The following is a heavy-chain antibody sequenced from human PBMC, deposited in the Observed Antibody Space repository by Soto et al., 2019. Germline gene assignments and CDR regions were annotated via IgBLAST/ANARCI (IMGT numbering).Heavy chain of an antibody. D-gene: IGHD4-4*01. CDR2: IWHDGSQK. CDR1: GFTFSTFG. Sequence: QVRLVESGGGLVQPGRSLRVSCAASGFTFSTFGFHWVRQPPGKGLEWVAIIWHDGSQKYYADSVKGRFTISRDESMNAVYVQMNGLTADDTAVYNCTRDRSVYLNTVTRLVRLYGMEVWGQGTTVTVTS. CDR3: TRDRSVYLNTVTRLVRLYGMEV. J-gene: IGHJ6*02. V-gene: IGHV3-33*01.